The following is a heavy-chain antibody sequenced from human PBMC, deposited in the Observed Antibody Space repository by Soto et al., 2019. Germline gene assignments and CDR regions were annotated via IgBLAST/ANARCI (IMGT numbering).Heavy chain of an antibody. CDR3: ARDPYYYDSSGYYSQFDY. J-gene: IGHJ4*02. CDR2: INPSGGST. V-gene: IGHV1-46*01. CDR1: GYTFTSYY. Sequence: QVQLVQSGAEVKKPGASVKVSCKASGYTFTSYYMHWVRQAPGQGLEWMGIINPSGGSTSYAQKFQGTVTMTRDTSTSTVYMELSSLRSEDTAVYYCARDPYYYDSSGYYSQFDYWGQGTLVTVSS. D-gene: IGHD3-22*01.